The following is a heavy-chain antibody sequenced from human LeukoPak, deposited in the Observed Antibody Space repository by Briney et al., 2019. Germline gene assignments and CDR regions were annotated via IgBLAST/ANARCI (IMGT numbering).Heavy chain of an antibody. CDR2: ISGSGSRT. CDR1: RFTVSSYA. J-gene: IGHJ6*03. CDR3: AKGEDIVVLHMDV. V-gene: IGHV3-23*01. Sequence: PGGSLRLSCAASRFTVSSYAMSWVRQAPGKGLEWVSGISGSGSRTYYADSVKGRFTISRDNSKSPLYLQMNSLRAEDTAVYYCAKGEDIVVLHMDVWGKGTTVTVSS. D-gene: IGHD2-2*01.